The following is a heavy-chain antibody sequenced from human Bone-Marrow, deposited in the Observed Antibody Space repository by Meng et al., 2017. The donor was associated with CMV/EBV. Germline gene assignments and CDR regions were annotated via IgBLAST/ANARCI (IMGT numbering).Heavy chain of an antibody. CDR2: MNPNSGNT. CDR3: ATGVADFEY. V-gene: IGHV1-8*01. CDR1: GYTFTSYD. D-gene: IGHD6-19*01. Sequence: HVQLVQSGAEVKKPGASVKVSCKASGYTFTSYDINSVRQAAGQGLEWMGWMNPNSGNTDYAQKFQGRVTMTRNISKSTAYMDLSSLRSEDTAVYYCATGVADFEYWGQGTLVTV. J-gene: IGHJ4*02.